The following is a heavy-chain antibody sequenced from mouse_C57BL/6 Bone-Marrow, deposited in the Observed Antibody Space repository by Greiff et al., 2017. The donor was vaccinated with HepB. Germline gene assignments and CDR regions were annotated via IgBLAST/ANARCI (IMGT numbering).Heavy chain of an antibody. CDR1: GDSFTVYY. V-gene: IGHV1-18*01. J-gene: IGHJ3*01. CDR2: VNPNNGVT. Sequence: VQLQQSGPDLVKPGTSVKISCKASGDSFTVYYMHWVKQSHGKSLEWIGRVNPNNGVTYYNQKFKDKAILTIDKSSTTAYMDLRSLTSADSAVYYCARRMAYWGQGTLVTVSA. CDR3: ARRMAY.